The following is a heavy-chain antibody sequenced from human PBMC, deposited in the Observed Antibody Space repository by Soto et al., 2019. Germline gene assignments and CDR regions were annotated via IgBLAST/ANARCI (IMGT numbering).Heavy chain of an antibody. D-gene: IGHD2-15*01. Sequence: DVQLLESGGGLVQPGGSLRLSCEPSGFTFSGFIMDWVRQAPGKGLEWVSEINPRGDVTNYAESVKGRFTVSRDNSRNSLYLQLSSLRVDDTAVYYCAKRLWAVGGPFHYWGQGTLVTVSS. J-gene: IGHJ4*02. CDR2: INPRGDVT. V-gene: IGHV3-23*01. CDR3: AKRLWAVGGPFHY. CDR1: GFTFSGFI.